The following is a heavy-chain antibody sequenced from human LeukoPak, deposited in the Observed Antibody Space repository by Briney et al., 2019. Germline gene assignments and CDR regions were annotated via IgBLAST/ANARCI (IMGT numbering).Heavy chain of an antibody. D-gene: IGHD3-22*01. J-gene: IGHJ4*02. CDR3: AADQRPYYYDSSGSLPLDY. V-gene: IGHV1-46*01. CDR2: IHPDGDTT. CDR1: GYAIISHY. Sequence: ASVKVSCKASGYAIISHYMHWVREAPGQGLEWMGTIHPDGDTTTYAQKFQGRVTITRNTSISTAYMELSSLRSEDTAVYYCAADQRPYYYDSSGSLPLDYWGQGTLVTVSS.